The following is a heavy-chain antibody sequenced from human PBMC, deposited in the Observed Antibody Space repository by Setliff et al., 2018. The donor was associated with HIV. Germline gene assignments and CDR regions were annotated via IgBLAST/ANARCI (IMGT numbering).Heavy chain of an antibody. Sequence: ASVKVSCKASGYTFTGYYIHWVRQAPGQGLEWMGWINPNSGGTNYAQKFQGRVTMTSDTSISTAYMELSRLRSGDTAVYYCARWPTSASRYYYYMDVWGKGTTVTVSS. CDR1: GYTFTGYY. CDR3: ARWPTSASRYYYYMDV. V-gene: IGHV1-2*02. D-gene: IGHD3-10*01. CDR2: INPNSGGT. J-gene: IGHJ6*03.